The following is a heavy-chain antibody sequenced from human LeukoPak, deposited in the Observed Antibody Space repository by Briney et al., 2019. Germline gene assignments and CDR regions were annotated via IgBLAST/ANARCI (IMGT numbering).Heavy chain of an antibody. Sequence: ASVKVSCKASGYTFSSHGISWVRQAPGQGLEWMGWISPNNNDTDYAQKVQGRVTMTTDTSTSTAYMELRSLRSDDTAVYYCARQDVRLTYDDGLTAYPQSNYGVAVWGQGTTVTVS. J-gene: IGHJ6*02. D-gene: IGHD3-9*01. CDR3: ARQDVRLTYDDGLTAYPQSNYGVAV. CDR2: ISPNNNDT. V-gene: IGHV1-18*04. CDR1: GYTFSSHG.